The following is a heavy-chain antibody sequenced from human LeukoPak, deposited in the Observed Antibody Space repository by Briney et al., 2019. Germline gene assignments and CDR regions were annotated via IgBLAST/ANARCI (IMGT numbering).Heavy chain of an antibody. J-gene: IGHJ3*02. Sequence: GGSLRLSCAASGFSFRNSWMSWVRQAPGKGLEWVANIRQDGNEIYYMDSVKGRFTISRDNAKKSLYLQMNSLRAEDTALYYCAKDIRDIVVVVAAMNAFDIWGQGTMVTVSS. D-gene: IGHD2-15*01. V-gene: IGHV3-7*03. CDR1: GFSFRNSW. CDR2: IRQDGNEI. CDR3: AKDIRDIVVVVAAMNAFDI.